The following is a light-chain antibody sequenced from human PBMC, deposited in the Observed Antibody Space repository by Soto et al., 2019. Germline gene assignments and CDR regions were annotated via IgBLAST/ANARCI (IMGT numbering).Light chain of an antibody. CDR2: GAS. CDR1: QSVNSNY. J-gene: IGKJ2*01. Sequence: EIVLTQSPGTLSLSPGERATLSCRASQSVNSNYLAWYQQKPGQAPRILIYGASSRATGIPDRFSGSGSGTHFTLTISRLEPEDLAVYYCQQYGSSPRYTFGQGTKLEIK. V-gene: IGKV3-20*01. CDR3: QQYGSSPRYT.